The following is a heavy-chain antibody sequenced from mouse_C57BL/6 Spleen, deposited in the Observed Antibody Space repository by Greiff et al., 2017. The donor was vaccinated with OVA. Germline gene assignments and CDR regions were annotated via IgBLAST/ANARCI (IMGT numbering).Heavy chain of an antibody. V-gene: IGHV1-22*01. Sequence: EVKLQESGPELVKPGASVKMSCKASGYTFTDYNMHWVKQSHGKSLEWIGYINPNNGGTSYNQKFKGKATLTVNKSSSTAYMELRSLTSEDSAVYYCARGSSPAWFAYWGQGTLVTVSA. D-gene: IGHD1-1*01. CDR1: GYTFTDYN. CDR3: ARGSSPAWFAY. CDR2: INPNNGGT. J-gene: IGHJ3*01.